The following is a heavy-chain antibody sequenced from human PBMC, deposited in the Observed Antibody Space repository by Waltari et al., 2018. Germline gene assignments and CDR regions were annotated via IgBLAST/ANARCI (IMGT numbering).Heavy chain of an antibody. CDR2: IYSGGST. CDR1: GFTGSPNY. Sequence: EGQLVETGGGLIQPGGSLRLSGAGSGFTGSPNYMSWVRQAPGQGLEWVSVIYSGGSTFYADSVKGRFTISRDNSKNTLYLQMNSLRAEDTAVYYCARGRVPIYCGGDCSPGVDYWGQGTLVTVSS. V-gene: IGHV3-53*02. J-gene: IGHJ4*02. CDR3: ARGRVPIYCGGDCSPGVDY. D-gene: IGHD2-21*02.